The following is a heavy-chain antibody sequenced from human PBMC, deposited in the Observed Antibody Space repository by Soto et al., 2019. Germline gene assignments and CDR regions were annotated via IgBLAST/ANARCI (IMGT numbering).Heavy chain of an antibody. Sequence: QLVGSGGGLVQPGGSLRLSCAASGFTFGDYAIHWVRQAPGKGLEWVSGISWNSGVTVYADSVRGRFTVFRDNARNSVYLQMNSLRREDTGLYYCVKGSNYYGMDVWGQGTTVTVSS. CDR3: VKGSNYYGMDV. CDR2: ISWNSGVT. CDR1: GFTFGDYA. J-gene: IGHJ6*02. V-gene: IGHV3-9*01.